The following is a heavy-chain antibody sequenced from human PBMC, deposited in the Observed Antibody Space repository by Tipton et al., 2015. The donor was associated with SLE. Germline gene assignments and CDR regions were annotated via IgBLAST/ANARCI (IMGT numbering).Heavy chain of an antibody. J-gene: IGHJ3*02. V-gene: IGHV4-59*01. Sequence: TLSLTCTVSGGSISSYVWTWIRQPPGKGLEWIGYIYDSGSTNYNPSLKSRVTISVDTSKNQFSLKLSSVTAADTAVYYCARPYSGSYFDAFDIWGQGTMVTVSS. CDR3: ARPYSGSYFDAFDI. D-gene: IGHD1-26*01. CDR2: IYDSGST. CDR1: GGSISSYV.